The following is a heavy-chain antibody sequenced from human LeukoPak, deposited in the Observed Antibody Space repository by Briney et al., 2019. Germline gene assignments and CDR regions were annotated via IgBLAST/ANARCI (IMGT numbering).Heavy chain of an antibody. V-gene: IGHV3-23*01. CDR3: AKGPRAYCSGGSCLFDY. CDR1: GFTFSSDA. D-gene: IGHD2-15*01. CDR2: ISGSGGST. J-gene: IGHJ4*02. Sequence: GGSLRLSCAASGFTFSSDAMSWVRQAPGKGLEWVSAISGSGGSTYYADSVKGRFTISRDNSKNTLYLQMNSLRAEDTAVYYCAKGPRAYCSGGSCLFDYWGQGTLVTVSS.